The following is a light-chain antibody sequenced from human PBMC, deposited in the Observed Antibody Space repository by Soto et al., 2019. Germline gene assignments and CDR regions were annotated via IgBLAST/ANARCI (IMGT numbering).Light chain of an antibody. CDR3: QQLNSYPLT. CDR2: AAS. J-gene: IGKJ4*01. V-gene: IGKV1-9*01. CDR1: QGISSY. Sequence: DIQLTQSPSFLSASVGDRVTITCRASQGISSYLAWYQQKPGKAPKLLIYAASTLQSGVPSRFSGSGSRKEFTLTISSLQPEDFATYYCQQLNSYPLTFGGGTKVEIK.